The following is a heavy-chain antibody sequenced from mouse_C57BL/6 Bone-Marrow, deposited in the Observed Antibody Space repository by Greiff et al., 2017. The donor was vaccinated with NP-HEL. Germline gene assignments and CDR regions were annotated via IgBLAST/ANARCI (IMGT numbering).Heavy chain of an antibody. CDR2: IYPRSGNT. CDR1: GYTFTSYG. Sequence: QVQLKQSGAELARPGASVKLSCKASGYTFTSYGISWVKQRTGQGLEWIGEIYPRSGNTYYNEKFKGKATLTADKSSSTAYMELRSLTSEDSAVYFCARSHYYGSSHYVDYWGQGTTLTVSS. J-gene: IGHJ2*01. D-gene: IGHD1-1*01. V-gene: IGHV1-81*01. CDR3: ARSHYYGSSHYVDY.